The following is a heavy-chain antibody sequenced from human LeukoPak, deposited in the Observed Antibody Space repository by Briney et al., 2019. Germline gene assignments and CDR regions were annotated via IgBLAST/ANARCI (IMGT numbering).Heavy chain of an antibody. V-gene: IGHV3-9*01. CDR2: ISWNSGSI. Sequence: GGSLRLSCVASGFTFISYSMNWVRQAPGKGLEWVSGISWNSGSIGYADSVEGRFTISRDNAKNSLYLQMNSLRAEDTALYYCAKDGEWGQGTLVTVSS. J-gene: IGHJ4*02. CDR1: GFTFISYS. CDR3: AKDGE.